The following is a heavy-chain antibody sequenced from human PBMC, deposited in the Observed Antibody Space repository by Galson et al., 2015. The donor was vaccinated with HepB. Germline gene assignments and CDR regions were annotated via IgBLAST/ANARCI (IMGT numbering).Heavy chain of an antibody. CDR3: AGGYYSDF. CDR1: GFTFSSYW. CDR2: TNSDDSDT. J-gene: IGHJ4*02. V-gene: IGHV3-74*01. D-gene: IGHD3-3*01. Sequence: SLRLSCAASGFTFSSYWMHWVRQAPGKGLVWVSRTNSDDSDTSYADSVKGRFTISRDNAKNTLYLQMDSLRAEDTAVYYCAGGYYSDFWGQGTLVTVSS.